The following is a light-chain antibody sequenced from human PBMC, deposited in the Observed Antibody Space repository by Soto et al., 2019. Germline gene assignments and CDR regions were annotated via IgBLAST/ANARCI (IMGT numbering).Light chain of an antibody. V-gene: IGLV2-14*03. CDR2: AVS. CDR3: ISYTDRQSYL. J-gene: IGLJ1*01. Sequence: LAQPASVSGSPGQSITISCSGTSSDIGSYNHVAWYQQFPGKSPKLMIYAVSDRPSGVSDRFSGSKSGITASLTISGLQTEDEADYYCISYTDRQSYLFGTGTKVTVL. CDR1: SSDIGSYNH.